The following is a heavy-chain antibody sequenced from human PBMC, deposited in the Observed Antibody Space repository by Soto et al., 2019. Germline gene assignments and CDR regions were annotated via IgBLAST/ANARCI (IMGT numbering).Heavy chain of an antibody. CDR3: ARILVSDSTDYYYYYMDV. V-gene: IGHV4-59*01. J-gene: IGHJ6*03. CDR2: IYYSGST. D-gene: IGHD3-9*01. CDR1: GGSISSYY. Sequence: SETLSLTCTVSGGSISSYYWSWIRQPPGKGLEWIGYIYYSGSTNYNPSLKSRVTISVETSKNQFSLKLSSVTAADTAVYYCARILVSDSTDYYYYYMDVWGKGTTVTVSS.